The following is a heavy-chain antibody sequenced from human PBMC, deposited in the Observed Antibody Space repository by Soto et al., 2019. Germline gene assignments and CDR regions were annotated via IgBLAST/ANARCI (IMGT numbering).Heavy chain of an antibody. CDR2: ISSSSSYI. J-gene: IGHJ4*02. Sequence: LRLSCAASGFTFSSYSMNWVRQAPGKGLEWVSSISSSSSYIYYADSVKGRFTISRDNAKNSLYLQMNSLRAEDTAVYYCARSPTYYYDSSGYSLDYWGQGTLVTVSS. D-gene: IGHD3-22*01. CDR3: ARSPTYYYDSSGYSLDY. V-gene: IGHV3-21*01. CDR1: GFTFSSYS.